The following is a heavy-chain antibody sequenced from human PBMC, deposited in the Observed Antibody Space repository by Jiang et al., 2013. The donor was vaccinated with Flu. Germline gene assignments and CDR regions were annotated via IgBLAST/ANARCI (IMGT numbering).Heavy chain of an antibody. Sequence: SLKSRVTISVDTSKNQFSLKLSSVTAADTAVYYCARERESYDFWSGYYGYYYGMDVWGQGTTVTVSS. V-gene: IGHV4-31*02. CDR3: ARERESYDFWSGYYGYYYGMDV. D-gene: IGHD3-3*01. J-gene: IGHJ6*02.